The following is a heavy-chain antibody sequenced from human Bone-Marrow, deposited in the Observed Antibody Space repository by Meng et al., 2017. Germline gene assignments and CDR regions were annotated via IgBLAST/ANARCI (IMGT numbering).Heavy chain of an antibody. V-gene: IGHV3-43*01. CDR2: ISWDGGST. D-gene: IGHD5-18*01. CDR3: AKDMGGYSYGSNVDY. CDR1: GFTFDDYT. Sequence: GESLKISCAASGFTFDDYTMHWVRQAPGKGLEWVSLISWDGGSTYYADSVKGRFTISRDNSKNSLYLQMNSLRAEDTALYYCAKDMGGYSYGSNVDYWGQGTLVTVSS. J-gene: IGHJ4*02.